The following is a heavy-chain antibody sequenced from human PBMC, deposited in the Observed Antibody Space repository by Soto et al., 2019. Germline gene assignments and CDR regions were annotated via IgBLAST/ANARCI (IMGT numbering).Heavy chain of an antibody. CDR3: ARGYSSSQYGMDV. CDR2: IYYSGST. Sequence: QLQLQESGPGLVKPSETLSLTCTVSGGSISSSSYYWGWIRQPPGKGLEWIGSIYYSGSTYYNPSLQSRVTISEDTSKNQFSLKLSSVTAADTAVYYCARGYSSSQYGMDVWGQGTTVTVSS. CDR1: GGSISSSSYY. J-gene: IGHJ6*02. V-gene: IGHV4-39*01. D-gene: IGHD6-13*01.